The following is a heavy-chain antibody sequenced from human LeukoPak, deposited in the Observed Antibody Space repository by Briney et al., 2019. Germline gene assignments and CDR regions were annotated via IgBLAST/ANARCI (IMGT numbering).Heavy chain of an antibody. D-gene: IGHD6-19*01. Sequence: GGSLRLSCAASGFTFSSYSMNWVRQAPGKGLEWVSSISSSSSYIYYADSVKGRFTISRDNAKNSLYLQMNSLRAEDTAVYYCARGGGSGWYSSENWFDPWGQGTLVTVSS. CDR2: ISSSSSYI. V-gene: IGHV3-21*04. CDR1: GFTFSSYS. CDR3: ARGGGSGWYSSENWFDP. J-gene: IGHJ5*02.